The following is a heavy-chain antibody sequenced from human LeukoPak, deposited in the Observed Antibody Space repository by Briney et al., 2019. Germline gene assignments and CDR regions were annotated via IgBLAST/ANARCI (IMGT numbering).Heavy chain of an antibody. V-gene: IGHV4-34*01. CDR3: ARTISYDSSGYYPHYYYYGMDV. CDR2: INHSGST. Sequence: GSLRLSCAASGFTFNNAWMNWVRQPPGKGLEWIGEINHSGSTNYNPSLKSRVTISVDTSKNQFSLKLSSVTAADTAVYYCARTISYDSSGYYPHYYYYGMDVWGQGTTVTVSS. D-gene: IGHD3-22*01. CDR1: GFTFNNAW. J-gene: IGHJ6*02.